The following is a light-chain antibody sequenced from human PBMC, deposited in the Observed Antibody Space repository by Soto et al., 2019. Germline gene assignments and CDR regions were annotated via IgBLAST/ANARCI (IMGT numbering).Light chain of an antibody. Sequence: QAVVTQEPSLTVSPGGTVTLTCASSTGAVTSDYCPSWFQQKPGQAPRALIFCTTNKYSWTPARFSGSLLGGKAALTLSGLQPEDEADYYCSSYTSSSRVFGGGTQLTVL. V-gene: IGLV7-43*01. J-gene: IGLJ2*01. CDR1: TGAVTSDYC. CDR3: SSYTSSSRV. CDR2: CTT.